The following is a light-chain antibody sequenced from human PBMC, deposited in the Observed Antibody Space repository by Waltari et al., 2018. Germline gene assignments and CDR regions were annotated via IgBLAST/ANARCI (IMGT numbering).Light chain of an antibody. CDR1: SSDVGGYNY. CDR2: EVS. Sequence: QSALTQPASVSGSPGQSTTISCTGTSSDVGGYNYVSWYQQHPGKAPKRMIYEVSNRPSGVSNRFSGSKAGNTAARTISGLHAEDEADYYCSSYTSSSTKFGGGTKLTVL. CDR3: SSYTSSSTK. J-gene: IGLJ3*02. V-gene: IGLV2-14*01.